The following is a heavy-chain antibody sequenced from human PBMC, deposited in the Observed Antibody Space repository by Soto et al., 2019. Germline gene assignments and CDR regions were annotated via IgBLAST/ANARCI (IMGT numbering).Heavy chain of an antibody. Sequence: HPGGSLRLSCAASGFTFSSYGMHWVRQAPGKGLEWVAVISYDGSNKYYADSVKGRFTISRDNSKNTLYLQMNSLRAEDTAVYYCAKASSFWELLCMDVWGQGTTVTVSS. CDR1: GFTFSSYG. CDR3: AKASSFWELLCMDV. CDR2: ISYDGSNK. D-gene: IGHD1-26*01. V-gene: IGHV3-30*18. J-gene: IGHJ6*02.